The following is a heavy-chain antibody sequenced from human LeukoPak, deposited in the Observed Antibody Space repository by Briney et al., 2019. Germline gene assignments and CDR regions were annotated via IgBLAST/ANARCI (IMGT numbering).Heavy chain of an antibody. Sequence: SETVSLTCNVSGGSVSFYYWSWIRQPAGKELEWIGRIYSSGSTNYNPSLKSRVTMSVDTSKNQLSLNLSSVTAADTAVYYCAREVALRWLQPEGAFDKWGQGTMVTVSS. D-gene: IGHD5-24*01. V-gene: IGHV4-4*07. CDR2: IYSSGST. CDR3: AREVALRWLQPEGAFDK. J-gene: IGHJ3*02. CDR1: GGSVSFYY.